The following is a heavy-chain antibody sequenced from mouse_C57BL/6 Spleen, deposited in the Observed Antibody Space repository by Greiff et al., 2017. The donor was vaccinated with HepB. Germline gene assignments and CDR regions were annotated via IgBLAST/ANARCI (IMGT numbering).Heavy chain of an antibody. Sequence: VKLQQPGAELVKPGASVKLSCKASGYTFTSYWMQWVKQRPGQGLEWIGKIDPSDSYTNYNQKFKGKATLTVDTSSSPAYMQLSSLTSEDSAVYYCARYYITTVVPYYFDYWGQGTTLTVSS. V-gene: IGHV1-50*01. J-gene: IGHJ2*01. CDR1: GYTFTSYW. CDR3: ARYYITTVVPYYFDY. CDR2: IDPSDSYT. D-gene: IGHD1-1*01.